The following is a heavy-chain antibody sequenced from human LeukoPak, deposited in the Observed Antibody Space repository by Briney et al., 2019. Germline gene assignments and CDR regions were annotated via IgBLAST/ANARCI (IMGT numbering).Heavy chain of an antibody. D-gene: IGHD4-17*01. CDR2: ISYDGSNK. CDR1: GFTFSSYG. Sequence: GGSLRLSCAASGFTFSSYGMHWVRQAPGKGLEWVAVISYDGSNKYYADSVKGRFTISRDNSKNTLYLQMNSLRAEDTAVYYCARGYYGDQEDYFDYWGQGTLVTVSS. J-gene: IGHJ4*02. V-gene: IGHV3-30*03. CDR3: ARGYYGDQEDYFDY.